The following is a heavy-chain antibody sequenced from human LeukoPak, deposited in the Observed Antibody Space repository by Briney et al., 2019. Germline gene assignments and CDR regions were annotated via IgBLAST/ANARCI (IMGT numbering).Heavy chain of an antibody. Sequence: ASVKVSCKASGYTFTSYGISWVRQAPGQGLEWMGWISAYNGNTNYAQKLQGRVTMTTDTSTSTAYMELRSLRSDDTAVYYCARGEDYYDSSGYYSLRSDYWGQGTLVTVSS. CDR3: ARGEDYYDSSGYYSLRSDY. D-gene: IGHD3-22*01. V-gene: IGHV1-18*01. CDR1: GYTFTSYG. CDR2: ISAYNGNT. J-gene: IGHJ4*02.